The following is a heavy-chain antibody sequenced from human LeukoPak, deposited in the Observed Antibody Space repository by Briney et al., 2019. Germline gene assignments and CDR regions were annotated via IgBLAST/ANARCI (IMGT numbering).Heavy chain of an antibody. CDR2: INHSGST. Sequence: SETLSLTCAVYGGSFSGYYWSWIRQPPGKGLEWIGEINHSGSTNYNPSLKSRVTISVDTSKNQFSLKLSSATAADTAVYYCARRGYDFWSGYYTRWFDPWGQGTLVTVSS. D-gene: IGHD3-3*01. V-gene: IGHV4-34*01. CDR3: ARRGYDFWSGYYTRWFDP. CDR1: GGSFSGYY. J-gene: IGHJ5*02.